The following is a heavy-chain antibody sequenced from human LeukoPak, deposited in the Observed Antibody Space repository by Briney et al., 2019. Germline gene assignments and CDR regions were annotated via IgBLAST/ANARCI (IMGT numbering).Heavy chain of an antibody. Sequence: SETLSLTCTVSGGSISHYYWSWIRQPPGKGLEWIGYIYYSGSTNYNPSLKSRVTISVDTSKNQFSLKLSSVTAADTAVYYCARRRYYYGSGSYSIPMDVWGKGTTVTISS. D-gene: IGHD3-10*01. J-gene: IGHJ6*03. CDR2: IYYSGST. CDR1: GGSISHYY. V-gene: IGHV4-59*01. CDR3: ARRRYYYGSGSYSIPMDV.